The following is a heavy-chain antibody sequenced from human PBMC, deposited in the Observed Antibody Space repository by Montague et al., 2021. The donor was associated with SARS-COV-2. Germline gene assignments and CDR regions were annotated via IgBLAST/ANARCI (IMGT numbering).Heavy chain of an antibody. D-gene: IGHD6-6*01. CDR1: GGSITGFS. J-gene: IGHJ4*02. V-gene: IGHV4-4*07. CDR3: ARTPTRPLSLDS. Sequence: ETLSLTCAVSGGSITGFSWSWVRQPAGKGLEWIGRVTTSGTTNYSPSLRSRVTMSVDTSKNQFSLNLDSVTAADTAIYYCARTPTRPLSLDSWGQGTLVTVSS. CDR2: VTTSGTT.